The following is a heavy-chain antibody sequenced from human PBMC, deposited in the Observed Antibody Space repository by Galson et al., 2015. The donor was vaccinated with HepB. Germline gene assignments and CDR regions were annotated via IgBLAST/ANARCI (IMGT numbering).Heavy chain of an antibody. J-gene: IGHJ4*02. CDR1: GYTFTSYA. CDR2: INAGNGNT. V-gene: IGHV1-3*01. D-gene: IGHD3-10*01. CDR3: ARGRYYGSGSPLFDY. Sequence: SVKVSCKASGYTFTSYAMHWVRQAPGQRLEWMGWINAGNGNTKYSQKFQGRVTITRDTSASTAYMELSSLRSEDTAVYYCARGRYYGSGSPLFDYWGQGTLVTVSS.